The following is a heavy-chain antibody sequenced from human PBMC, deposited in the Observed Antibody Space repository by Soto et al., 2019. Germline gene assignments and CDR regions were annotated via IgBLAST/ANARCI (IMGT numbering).Heavy chain of an antibody. CDR3: ARYSSSWDY. D-gene: IGHD6-6*01. CDR2: IWRDGTNK. CDR1: GFTFSSYG. Sequence: QVQLVESGGGVVQPGKSLRLSCAASGFTFSSYGMHWVRQAPGKGLDWVAVIWRDGTNKYYADSVKGRLTISRDNSKNTLNLQMNSLRAEDTAVYYCARYSSSWDYWCQGTLVTVSS. J-gene: IGHJ4*02. V-gene: IGHV3-33*01.